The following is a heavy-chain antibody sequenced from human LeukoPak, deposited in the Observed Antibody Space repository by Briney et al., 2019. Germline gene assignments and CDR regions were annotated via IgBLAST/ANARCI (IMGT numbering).Heavy chain of an antibody. J-gene: IGHJ4*02. CDR3: AKDRGVQAANGAYFDY. CDR2: ISGSGDIT. CDR1: GFTFSSYA. D-gene: IGHD2-2*01. Sequence: GGSLRLSCANSGFTFSSYAMRWVRQAPGKGLEWVSAISGSGDITYYADSVKGRFTISRDNSRTTLYLQLNSLRAEDTAVYYCAKDRGVQAANGAYFDYWGQGTLVTVSS. V-gene: IGHV3-23*01.